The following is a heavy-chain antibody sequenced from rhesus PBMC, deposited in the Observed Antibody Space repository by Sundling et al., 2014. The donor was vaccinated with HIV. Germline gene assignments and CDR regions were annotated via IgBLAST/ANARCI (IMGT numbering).Heavy chain of an antibody. CDR2: INPDNGNT. V-gene: IGHV1-200*01. J-gene: IGHJ4*01. Sequence: QVQLVQSGTEVKKPGTSVKVSCKASGYTFNSYYINWVRQAPGQVLEWMGWINPDNGNTGYAQKFQGRVTMTRDTSTTTAYMELTSLRSEDTAVYYCARFSGNYNRYFDYWGQGVLVTVSS. D-gene: IGHD1-44*01. CDR3: ARFSGNYNRYFDY. CDR1: GYTFNSYY.